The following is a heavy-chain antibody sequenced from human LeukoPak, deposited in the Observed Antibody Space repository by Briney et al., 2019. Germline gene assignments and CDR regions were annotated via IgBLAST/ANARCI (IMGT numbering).Heavy chain of an antibody. V-gene: IGHV3-23*01. CDR1: GFTFSSYA. D-gene: IGHD3-3*01. Sequence: GGSLRLSCAASGFTFSSYAMSWVRQAPGKGLEWVSAISGSGGSTYYADSVKGRYTISRDNSKNTLYLQMNSLRAVDAAVYYCAKVGSYYDFWSGYPLYWGQGTLVTVSS. CDR2: ISGSGGST. J-gene: IGHJ4*02. CDR3: AKVGSYYDFWSGYPLY.